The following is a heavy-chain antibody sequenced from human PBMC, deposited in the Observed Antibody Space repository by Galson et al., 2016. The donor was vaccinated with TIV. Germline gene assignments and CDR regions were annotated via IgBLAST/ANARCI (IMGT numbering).Heavy chain of an antibody. J-gene: IGHJ6*02. CDR3: ARDRNSAMDTYYYYYGMDV. D-gene: IGHD5-18*01. CDR2: IVPLLGST. V-gene: IGHV1-69*13. CDR1: GGTFYNYA. Sequence: SVKVSCKASGGTFYNYAFTWVRQAPGQGLEWMGGIVPLLGSTNHAQRLQGRVTLTADESTSTVYMELTSLRSDDTAVYYCARDRNSAMDTYYYYYGMDVWGQGTTVTVSS.